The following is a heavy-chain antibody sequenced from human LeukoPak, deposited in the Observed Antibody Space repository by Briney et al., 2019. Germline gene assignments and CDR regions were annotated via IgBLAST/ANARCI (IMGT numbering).Heavy chain of an antibody. CDR3: AKGDYPFSFDY. Sequence: SLRLSCAASGFTFDDYAMHWVRQAPGKGLEWVSGISWNSGSIGYADSVKGRFTISRDNAKNSLYLQMNSLRAEDTALYYCAKGDYPFSFDYWGQGTLVTVSS. CDR2: ISWNSGSI. CDR1: GFTFDDYA. J-gene: IGHJ4*02. V-gene: IGHV3-9*01. D-gene: IGHD4-11*01.